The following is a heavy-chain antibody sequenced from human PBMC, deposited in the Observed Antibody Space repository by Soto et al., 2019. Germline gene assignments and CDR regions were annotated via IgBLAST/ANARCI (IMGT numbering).Heavy chain of an antibody. J-gene: IGHJ4*02. CDR1: GGSFSDYY. Sequence: PSETLSLTCAVYGGSFSDYYWTWSRQSPGKGLGWVGEINLNGYTKYSPSLQSRVTLSVDTTRKQVSLRLRPVTAADTAVYYCARGAWDNSAYYFFDQWGQGTRVTVSS. D-gene: IGHD3-22*01. V-gene: IGHV4-34*01. CDR2: INLNGYT. CDR3: ARGAWDNSAYYFFDQ.